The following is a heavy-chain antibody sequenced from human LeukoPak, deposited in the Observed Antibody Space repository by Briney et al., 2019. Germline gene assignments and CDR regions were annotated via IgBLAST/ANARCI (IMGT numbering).Heavy chain of an antibody. J-gene: IGHJ4*02. CDR3: ARALNGYFYAFDS. CDR2: FSYTGGT. CDR1: GGSISSGEYY. V-gene: IGHV4-30-4*01. D-gene: IGHD2/OR15-2a*01. Sequence: PSETLSLTCTVSGGSISSGEYYWSWIRQPPGKGLEWIGYFSYTGGTYYNPSVKSRVSISVDTSKNQFSLKLTSVTAADTAVYYCARALNGYFYAFDSWGQGTLVTVSS.